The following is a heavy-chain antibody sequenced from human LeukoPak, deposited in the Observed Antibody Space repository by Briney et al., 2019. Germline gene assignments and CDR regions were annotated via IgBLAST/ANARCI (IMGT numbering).Heavy chain of an antibody. CDR3: ARDQGLNT. CDR1: GGSISSGTYY. J-gene: IGHJ4*02. Sequence: SETLSLTCTVSGGSISSGTYYWSWIRQPAGKGLEWIGRIYTSGSTNYNPSLKSRVTISLDTSKNQFSLKLTSVTAADTAVYYCARDQGLNTWSQGTLVTVSS. CDR2: IYTSGST. V-gene: IGHV4-61*02.